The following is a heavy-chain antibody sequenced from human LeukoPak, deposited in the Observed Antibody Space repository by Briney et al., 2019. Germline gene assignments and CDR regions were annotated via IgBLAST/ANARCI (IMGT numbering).Heavy chain of an antibody. Sequence: GGSLRLSCAASGFTFSSYSMKWVRQAPGKGLEWVSSISSSSSYIYYADSVKGRFTISRDNAKNSLYLQMNSLRAEDTAVYYCAREVMAKRRAFDIWGQGTVVTVSS. CDR2: ISSSSSYI. CDR3: AREVMAKRRAFDI. J-gene: IGHJ3*02. D-gene: IGHD2-8*01. V-gene: IGHV3-21*01. CDR1: GFTFSSYS.